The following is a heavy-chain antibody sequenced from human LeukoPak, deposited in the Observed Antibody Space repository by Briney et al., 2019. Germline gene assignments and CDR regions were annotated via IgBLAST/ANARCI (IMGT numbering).Heavy chain of an antibody. V-gene: IGHV1-2*02. CDR1: GYTFTGYY. D-gene: IGHD5-12*01. J-gene: IGHJ4*02. CDR2: INPNSGGT. Sequence: GASVKVSCKASGYTFTGYYMHWVRQAPGQGLEWMGWINPNSGGTNHAQKFQGRVTMTRDTSISTAYMELSRLRSDDTAVYYCARDWSVVDIVATMVDYWGQGTLVTVSS. CDR3: ARDWSVVDIVATMVDY.